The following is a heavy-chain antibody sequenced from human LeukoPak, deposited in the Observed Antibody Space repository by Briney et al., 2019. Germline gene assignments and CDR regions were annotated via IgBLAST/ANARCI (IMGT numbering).Heavy chain of an antibody. CDR3: ARHFSRHTSRLDY. D-gene: IGHD2-21*01. Sequence: PSETLSLTCTVSGGSISSSSYYWGWIRQPPGKGLEWIGSIYYSGSTYYNPSLKSRVTISVDTSKNQFSLKLSSVTAADTAVYYCARHFSRHTSRLDYWGQGTLVTVSS. V-gene: IGHV4-39*01. CDR2: IYYSGST. J-gene: IGHJ4*02. CDR1: GGSISSSSYY.